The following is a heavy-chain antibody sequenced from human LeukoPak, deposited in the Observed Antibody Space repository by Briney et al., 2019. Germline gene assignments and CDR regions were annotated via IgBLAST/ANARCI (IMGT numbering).Heavy chain of an antibody. CDR2: INHSGST. D-gene: IGHD5-24*01. J-gene: IGHJ5*02. CDR3: ARAGVRWLHYGIRNWFDP. Sequence: SETLSLTCAVHGGSFSGYYWSWIRQPPGKGLEWIVEINHSGSTNYIPALKSRVTISVDTSKNQFSLKLSSVNAADTAVYYCARAGVRWLHYGIRNWFDPWGQGTLVTVSS. V-gene: IGHV4-34*01. CDR1: GGSFSGYY.